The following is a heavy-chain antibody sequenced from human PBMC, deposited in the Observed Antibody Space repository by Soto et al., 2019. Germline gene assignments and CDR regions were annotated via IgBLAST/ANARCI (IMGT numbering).Heavy chain of an antibody. CDR1: GGSISSNSW. J-gene: IGHJ4*02. D-gene: IGHD3-22*01. CDR2: IYHSGST. V-gene: IGHV4-4*02. CDR3: ARRTDYYASSGTFDY. Sequence: SETLSLTCAVSGGSISSNSWWSWVRQPPGKGLEWIGEIYHSGSTNYNPSLESRVTILVDKSKNKFSLNLSSVTAADTAVYYCARRTDYYASSGTFDYWGQGTLVTVSS.